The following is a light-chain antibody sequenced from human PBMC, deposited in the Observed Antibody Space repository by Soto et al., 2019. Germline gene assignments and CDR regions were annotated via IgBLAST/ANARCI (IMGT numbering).Light chain of an antibody. Sequence: QSVLTQPRSVPGSPGQSVTISCTGTSSDVGGYNYVSWYQQHPGKAPKLMIYDVSKRPSGVPDRFSGSKSGNTASLTISGFQAEDEADYYCCSYAGSYTSLYVFGTGTKVTVL. CDR1: SSDVGGYNY. CDR3: CSYAGSYTSLYV. CDR2: DVS. J-gene: IGLJ1*01. V-gene: IGLV2-11*01.